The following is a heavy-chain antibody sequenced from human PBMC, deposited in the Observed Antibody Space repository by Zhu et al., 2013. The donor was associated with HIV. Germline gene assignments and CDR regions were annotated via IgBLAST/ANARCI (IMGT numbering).Heavy chain of an antibody. CDR2: ISAYNGNT. V-gene: IGHV1-18*01. Sequence: QVQLVQSGAEVKKPGASVKVSCKASGYTFTSYGISWVRQAPGQGLEWMGWISAYNGNTNYAQKLQGRVTMTTDTSTSTAYMELRSLRSDDTAVYYCAEGYCSGGSCYSPRWSWFDPWGQGTLVTVSS. CDR3: AEGYCSGGSCYSPRWSWFDP. J-gene: IGHJ5*02. CDR1: GYTFTSYG. D-gene: IGHD2-15*01.